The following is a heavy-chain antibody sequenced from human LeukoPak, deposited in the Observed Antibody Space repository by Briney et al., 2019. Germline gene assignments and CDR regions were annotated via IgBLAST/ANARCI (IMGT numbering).Heavy chain of an antibody. J-gene: IGHJ4*02. D-gene: IGHD6-25*01. CDR2: ISGSGGST. CDR3: ARDPAFTSSLDY. Sequence: PGGSLRLSCAASGFTFSSYAMSWVRQAPGKGLEWVSAISGSGGSTYYADSVKGRFTISRDNSKNTLYLQMNSLRAEDTAVYYCARDPAFTSSLDYWGQGTLVTVSS. CDR1: GFTFSSYA. V-gene: IGHV3-23*01.